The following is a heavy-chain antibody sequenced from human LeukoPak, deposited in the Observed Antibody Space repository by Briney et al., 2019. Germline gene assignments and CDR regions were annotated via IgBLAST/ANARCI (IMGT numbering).Heavy chain of an antibody. CDR3: VRHTTSGWYQVVY. Sequence: SETLSLTCTVSGGSISNYYWSWIRQPPGKGLEWIGFITYSGSTDHNPSLKSRVTISVDASKNQFSLKLTSVTAADTAVYYCVRHTTSGWYQVVYWGQRTLVTVSS. J-gene: IGHJ4*02. CDR2: ITYSGST. D-gene: IGHD6-19*01. V-gene: IGHV4-59*01. CDR1: GGSISNYY.